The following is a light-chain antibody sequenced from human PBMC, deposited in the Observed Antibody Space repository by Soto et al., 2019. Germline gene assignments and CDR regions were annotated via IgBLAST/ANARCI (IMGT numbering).Light chain of an antibody. CDR2: DAS. CDR3: QRVRSYWT. J-gene: IGKJ1*01. Sequence: DIQMTQSPSTLSASVGDRVTITCRASESISIWLAWYQQKPGKGPKLLFYDASRLESGVPSRFSGSGSGAVFLIIISSLPHDYFANYCCQRVRSYWTFGQGTRVEIK. CDR1: ESISIW. V-gene: IGKV1-5*01.